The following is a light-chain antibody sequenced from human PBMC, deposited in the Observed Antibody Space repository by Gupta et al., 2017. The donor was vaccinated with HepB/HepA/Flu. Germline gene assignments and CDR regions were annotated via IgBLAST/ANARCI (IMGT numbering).Light chain of an antibody. CDR1: QRVSSNY. V-gene: IGKV3-20*01. J-gene: IGKJ1*01. CDR2: GAS. CDR3: QQDGSSPET. Sequence: EIVLTQSPGTLSLSPGERATLSCRASQRVSSNYLAWYQQNPGQAPRLLIYGASSRATGTPDRFSGGGSGTDFTLTISRLEPEDFAVYYCQQDGSSPETFGQGTKVEIK.